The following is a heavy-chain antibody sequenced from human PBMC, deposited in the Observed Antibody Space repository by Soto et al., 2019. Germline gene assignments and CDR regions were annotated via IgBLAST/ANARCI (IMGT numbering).Heavy chain of an antibody. D-gene: IGHD1-26*01. V-gene: IGHV4-31*03. J-gene: IGHJ4*02. CDR3: AREPVVGAPRAPIRNYYFDY. Sequence: SETLSLTCTVSGGSISSGGYYWSWIRQHPGKGLEWIGYIYYSGSTYYNPSLKSRVTISVDTSKNQFSLKLSSVTAADTAVYYCAREPVVGAPRAPIRNYYFDYWGQGTLVTVSS. CDR2: IYYSGST. CDR1: GGSISSGGYY.